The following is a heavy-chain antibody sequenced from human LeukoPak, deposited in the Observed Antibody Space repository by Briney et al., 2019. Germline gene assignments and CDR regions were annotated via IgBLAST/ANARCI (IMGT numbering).Heavy chain of an antibody. Sequence: GGSLRLSCAASGFTFSSYAMRWVRQAPGKGLEWVSTISGNGGNTYYADSVKGRFTIFRDNSKNTLHLQMNSLRAEDTAVYYCANGNWNYGGAIVYWGQGTLVTVSS. CDR1: GFTFSSYA. V-gene: IGHV3-23*01. D-gene: IGHD1-7*01. J-gene: IGHJ4*02. CDR3: ANGNWNYGGAIVY. CDR2: ISGNGGNT.